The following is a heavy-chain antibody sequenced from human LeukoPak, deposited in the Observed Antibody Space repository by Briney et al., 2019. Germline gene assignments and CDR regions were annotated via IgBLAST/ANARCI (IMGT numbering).Heavy chain of an antibody. Sequence: GGSLRLSCAASGFTFSSYVMHWVRQAPAKGLEWVAGIWYDGSNKYYADSVKGRFTISRDNSKNTLYLQMNSLRAEDTAVYYCARGSEIAAPRPFDYWGQGTLVTVSS. CDR3: ARGSEIAAPRPFDY. CDR2: IWYDGSNK. D-gene: IGHD6-13*01. J-gene: IGHJ4*02. CDR1: GFTFSSYV. V-gene: IGHV3-33*01.